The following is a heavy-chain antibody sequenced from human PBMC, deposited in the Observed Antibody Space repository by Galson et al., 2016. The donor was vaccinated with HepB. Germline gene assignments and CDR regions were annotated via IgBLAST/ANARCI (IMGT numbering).Heavy chain of an antibody. D-gene: IGHD2-8*02. CDR2: IYWDDDE. Sequence: PALVKPTQALTLTCSFSGFSLRTSGMGVGWIRQPPGKALEWLALIYWDDDERYSPSLKSSLTITKDSSKNRVVLTVTNMDPVDTATYYCAHVAYITGGWIHYFDYWGRGTLVTVSS. CDR1: GFSLRTSGMG. V-gene: IGHV2-5*02. J-gene: IGHJ4*02. CDR3: AHVAYITGGWIHYFDY.